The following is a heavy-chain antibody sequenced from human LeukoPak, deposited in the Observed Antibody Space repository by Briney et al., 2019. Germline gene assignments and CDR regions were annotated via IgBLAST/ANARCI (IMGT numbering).Heavy chain of an antibody. V-gene: IGHV3-7*01. Sequence: ETLSLTCAVYGGSFSGYYWSWIRQPPGKGLEWVANIKQDGSEKYYVDSVKGRFTISRDNAKNSLYLQMNSLRAEDTAVYYCARDGSDGDYVLFAFDIWGQGTMVTVSS. D-gene: IGHD4-17*01. CDR3: ARDGSDGDYVLFAFDI. J-gene: IGHJ3*02. CDR1: GGSFSGYY. CDR2: IKQDGSEK.